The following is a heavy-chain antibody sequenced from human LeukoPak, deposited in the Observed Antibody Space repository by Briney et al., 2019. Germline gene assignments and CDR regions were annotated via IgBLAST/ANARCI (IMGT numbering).Heavy chain of an antibody. V-gene: IGHV4-30-2*01. CDR3: ARALYCSSTSCSYFDY. J-gene: IGHJ4*02. CDR2: IYHSGST. D-gene: IGHD2-2*01. Sequence: SSETLSLTCAVSGGSISSGGYSWSWIRQPPGKGLEWTGYIYHSGSTYYNPSLKSRVTISVDRSKNQFSLKLSSVTAADTAVYYCARALYCSSTSCSYFDYWGQGTLVTVSS. CDR1: GGSISSGGYS.